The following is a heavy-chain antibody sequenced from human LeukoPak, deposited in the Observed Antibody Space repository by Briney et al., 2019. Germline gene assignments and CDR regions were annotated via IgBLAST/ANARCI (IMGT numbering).Heavy chain of an antibody. J-gene: IGHJ3*02. CDR1: GYSINSAYY. V-gene: IGHV4-38-2*02. CDR3: ARDWDYYDSTGFYLGSAFDI. Sequence: SETLSLTCTVSGYSINSAYYWGWIRQPPGKGLEWIGSIYHSGSPDYNPSLKSRVTISIDTSKNQFSLRLSSVTAADTAIYYCARDWDYYDSTGFYLGSAFDIWGQGTMVSVSS. CDR2: IYHSGSP. D-gene: IGHD3-22*01.